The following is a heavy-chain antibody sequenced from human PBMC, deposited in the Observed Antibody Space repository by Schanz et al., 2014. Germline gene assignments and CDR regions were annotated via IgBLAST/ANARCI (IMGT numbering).Heavy chain of an antibody. D-gene: IGHD2-15*01. V-gene: IGHV3-23*04. CDR3: AKGMGYCSRGTCYDYYYYGLDV. CDR2: ISHSGGSK. CDR1: GFTFSSYA. J-gene: IGHJ6*02. Sequence: EVLLVESGGGLVKPGGSLRLSCATSGFTFSSYAMTWVRQAPGKGLEWVSSISHSGGSKYYADSVKGRFTISRDNSENTLYLQMNSLSADDTAVFYCAKGMGYCSRGTCYDYYYYGLDVWGQGTTVTVSS.